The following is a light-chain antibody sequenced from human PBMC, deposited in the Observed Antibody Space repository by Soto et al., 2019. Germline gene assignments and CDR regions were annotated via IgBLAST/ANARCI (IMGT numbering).Light chain of an antibody. CDR3: ATWDDSLSGRV. Sequence: QLVLTQPPSASATPGQRVTISCSGSNSNIGNHYVYWYQQLPGTAPKLLIYRNNERPSGVPDRFSGSKSGTSASLAISGLRSEDEADYYCATWDDSLSGRVFGGGTQLTVL. CDR1: NSNIGNHY. CDR2: RNN. J-gene: IGLJ7*01. V-gene: IGLV1-47*01.